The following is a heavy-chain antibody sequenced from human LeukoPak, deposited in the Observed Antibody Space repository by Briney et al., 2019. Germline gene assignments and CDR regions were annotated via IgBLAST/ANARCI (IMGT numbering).Heavy chain of an antibody. CDR3: ATSLLRFLEWFAGY. Sequence: PGGSLRLSCAASGFTFSSYGMHWVRQAPGKGLEWVAFIRYDGSNKYYADSVKGRFTISRDNSKNTLYLQMNSLRAEDTAVYYCATSLLRFLEWFAGYWGQGTLVTVPS. CDR2: IRYDGSNK. V-gene: IGHV3-30*02. J-gene: IGHJ4*02. CDR1: GFTFSSYG. D-gene: IGHD3-3*01.